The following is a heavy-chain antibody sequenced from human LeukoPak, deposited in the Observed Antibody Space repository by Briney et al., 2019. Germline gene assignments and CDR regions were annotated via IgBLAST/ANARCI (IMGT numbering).Heavy chain of an antibody. CDR3: ARDDVSIPARPGWFDP. CDR1: GFTFSTYW. D-gene: IGHD6-6*01. V-gene: IGHV3-7*01. Sequence: HPGGSLRLSCAASGFTFSTYWMSWVRQAPGKGLEWVANIKEDGSEQYYADSVKGRFTISRDNAKSSLYLQMHSLRVEDTAVYYCARDDVSIPARPGWFDPWGQGTLVTVSS. J-gene: IGHJ5*02. CDR2: IKEDGSEQ.